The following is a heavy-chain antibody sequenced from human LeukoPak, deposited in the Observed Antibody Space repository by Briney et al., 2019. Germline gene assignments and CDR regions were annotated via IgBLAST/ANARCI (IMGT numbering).Heavy chain of an antibody. D-gene: IGHD5-24*01. CDR1: GYTFTSYD. Sequence: VASVKVSCKASGYTFTSYDINWVRQATGQGLEWMGWMNPNSGNTGYAQKFQGRVTMTRNTSISTAYMELSSLRSEDTAVYYCARVNADGYNFIGDAFDIWGQGTMVTVSS. J-gene: IGHJ3*02. V-gene: IGHV1-8*01. CDR3: ARVNADGYNFIGDAFDI. CDR2: MNPNSGNT.